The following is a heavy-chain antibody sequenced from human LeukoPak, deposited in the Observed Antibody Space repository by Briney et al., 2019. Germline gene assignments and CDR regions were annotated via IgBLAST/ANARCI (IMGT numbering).Heavy chain of an antibody. CDR1: GFSFSSYW. J-gene: IGHJ5*02. Sequence: AGSLRLSCAASGFSFSSYWMSWVRQAPGKGLEWLANIKQDGSQKHYVDSVKGRFTISRDNAKNSLYLQMNSLRAEDTAVYYCAKDNRSDFEQNWFDPWGQGTLVTVSS. D-gene: IGHD3-3*01. CDR2: IKQDGSQK. V-gene: IGHV3-7*01. CDR3: AKDNRSDFEQNWFDP.